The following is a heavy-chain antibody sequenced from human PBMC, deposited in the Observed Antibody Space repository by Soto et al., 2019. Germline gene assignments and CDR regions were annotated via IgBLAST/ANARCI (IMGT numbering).Heavy chain of an antibody. V-gene: IGHV3-30*18. Sequence: QVQLVESGGGVVQPGRSLRLSCAASGFTFSTYGMHWVRQAPGKGLEWVAVISYDGSNKYYADSVKGRFTISRDNSKNTVYMQMNSLRAEDTAVYYCAKTHCSSTSCYPLYYYYYGMDVWGQGTTVTVSS. D-gene: IGHD2-2*01. CDR3: AKTHCSSTSCYPLYYYYYGMDV. J-gene: IGHJ6*02. CDR1: GFTFSTYG. CDR2: ISYDGSNK.